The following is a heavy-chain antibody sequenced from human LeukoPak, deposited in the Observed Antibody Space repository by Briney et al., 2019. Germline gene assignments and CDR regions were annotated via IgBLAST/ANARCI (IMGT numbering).Heavy chain of an antibody. CDR1: GYSISSGYY. J-gene: IGHJ3*02. CDR3: ARHPPPNNVVVPAASLHAFDI. CDR2: IYHSGST. D-gene: IGHD2-2*01. Sequence: PSQTLSLTCAVSGYSISSGYYWGWIRQPPGKGLEWIGSIYHSGSTYYNPSLKSRVTISVDTSKNQFSLKLSSVTAADTAVYYCARHPPPNNVVVPAASLHAFDIWGQGTMVTVSS. V-gene: IGHV4-38-2*01.